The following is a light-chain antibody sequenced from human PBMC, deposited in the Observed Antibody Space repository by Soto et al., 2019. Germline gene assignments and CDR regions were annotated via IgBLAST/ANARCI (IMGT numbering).Light chain of an antibody. Sequence: EKVMTQSPATLSMSPGERATLSCRASQSVSSFLAWYQQKPGQAPRLLIYGASTRATGIPARFSGSGSGTEFTLTISSLQSGGFAVYYCQQYSNWPSWTFGQGTKVEVK. CDR2: GAS. CDR1: QSVSSF. CDR3: QQYSNWPSWT. V-gene: IGKV3-15*01. J-gene: IGKJ1*01.